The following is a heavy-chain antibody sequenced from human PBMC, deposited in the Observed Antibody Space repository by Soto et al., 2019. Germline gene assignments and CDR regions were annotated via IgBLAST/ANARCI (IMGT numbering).Heavy chain of an antibody. J-gene: IGHJ6*02. CDR1: GFTLSSYS. CDR2: LNSGSTTI. Sequence: EVQLVESGGGLVQPGGSLRLSCAASGFTLSSYSMNWVRQAPGKGLEWVSYLNSGSTTIYYADSVKGRFTISRDNAKNSLYLQMNSLRDEDTAVYYCARDNPRSSGWDVWGQGTTVTVSS. V-gene: IGHV3-48*02. CDR3: ARDNPRSSGWDV.